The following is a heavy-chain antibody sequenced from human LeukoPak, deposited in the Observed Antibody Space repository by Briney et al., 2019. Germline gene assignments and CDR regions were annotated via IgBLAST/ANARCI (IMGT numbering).Heavy chain of an antibody. V-gene: IGHV4-39*01. Sequence: SETLSLTCTISGGSISTSTYYWGWIRQPPGTGLEWIGSIYYSGSTYYNPSLRSRITISVDTSENQFSLKLSSVTAADTAVYYCARHAVVTALETYNWLDPWGQGTLVTVSS. CDR1: GGSISTSTYY. D-gene: IGHD2-21*02. CDR2: IYYSGST. J-gene: IGHJ5*02. CDR3: ARHAVVTALETYNWLDP.